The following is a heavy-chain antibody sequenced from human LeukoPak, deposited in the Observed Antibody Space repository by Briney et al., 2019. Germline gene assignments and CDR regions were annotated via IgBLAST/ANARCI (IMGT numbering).Heavy chain of an antibody. CDR1: GFTFSSYA. CDR2: ISYDGSNK. V-gene: IGHV3-30*04. J-gene: IGHJ4*02. Sequence: GGSLRLSCAASGFTFSSYAMHWVRQAPGKGLEWVAVISYDGSNKYYADSVKGRFTISRDNSKNTLYLQMNSLRAEDTAVYYCARERVVVAGNSIKGDYWGQGTLVTVSS. CDR3: ARERVVVAGNSIKGDY. D-gene: IGHD6-19*01.